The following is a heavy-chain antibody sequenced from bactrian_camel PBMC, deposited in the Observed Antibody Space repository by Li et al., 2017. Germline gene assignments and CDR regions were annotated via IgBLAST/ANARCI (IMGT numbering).Heavy chain of an antibody. J-gene: IGHJ4*01. D-gene: IGHD4*01. CDR2: IALDGRT. V-gene: IGHV3S53*01. Sequence: HVQLVESGGGSVQAGGALRLTCAASASIYGGRCMGWFRQAPGKERERVASIALDGRTTYADSVKGRFTMSQDNDKNTLYLQMDSLKPEDTAMYYCAAEAWTSYTDYYNYWGQGTQVTVS. CDR3: AAEAWTSYTDYYNY. CDR1: ASIYGGRC.